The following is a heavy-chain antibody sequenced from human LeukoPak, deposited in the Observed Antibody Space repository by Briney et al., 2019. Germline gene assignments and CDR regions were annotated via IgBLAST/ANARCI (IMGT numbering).Heavy chain of an antibody. CDR1: GGPFSGYY. D-gene: IGHD3-22*01. J-gene: IGHJ4*02. Sequence: SETLSLTCAVFGGPFSGYYWSWIRPRPGQGLEWIGVISHSGSANYNPSLKSRLTISVDMSKNQFSLKLSSVTGADTAVYYCARARGDYYDSSGYYSAFDYWGQGTLVTVSS. CDR3: ARARGDYYDSSGYYSAFDY. CDR2: ISHSGSA. V-gene: IGHV4-34*01.